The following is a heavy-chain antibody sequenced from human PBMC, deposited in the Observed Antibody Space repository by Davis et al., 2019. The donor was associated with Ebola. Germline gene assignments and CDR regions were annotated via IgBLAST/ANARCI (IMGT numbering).Heavy chain of an antibody. V-gene: IGHV1-18*04. CDR3: ARAQFPTTSDH. J-gene: IGHJ4*02. Sequence: AASVKVSCKASGYTFTSYGFSWVRQAPGQGLEWMGWISAYNGNTNLAQKLHDRVTLTTDTSTSTAYMEVGSLKSDDTAVYYCARAQFPTTSDHWGQGTLVTVSS. CDR1: GYTFTSYG. D-gene: IGHD1-1*01. CDR2: ISAYNGNT.